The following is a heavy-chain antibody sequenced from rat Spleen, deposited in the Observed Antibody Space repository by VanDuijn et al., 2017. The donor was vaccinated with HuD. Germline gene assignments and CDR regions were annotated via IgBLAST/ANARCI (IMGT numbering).Heavy chain of an antibody. CDR2: ISYSAST. J-gene: IGHJ2*01. V-gene: IGHV3-4*01. D-gene: IGHD4-3*01. Sequence: EIQLQESGPGLVKPSQSLSLTCSVTGYTITSGYDWSCIRKFPGNKMEWMGYISYSASTNYNPSLKSPIAITIDTSKNQLLLQWNSVTKADTATHYCARYAIRGFDYRGQGVMVTVSS. CDR3: ARYAIRGFDY. CDR1: GYTITSGYD.